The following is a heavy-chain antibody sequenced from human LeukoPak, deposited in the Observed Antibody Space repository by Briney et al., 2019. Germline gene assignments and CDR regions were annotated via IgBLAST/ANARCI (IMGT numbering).Heavy chain of an antibody. V-gene: IGHV4-4*07. J-gene: IGHJ3*02. CDR1: GGSISSYY. Sequence: PSETLSLTCTVSGGSISSYYWSWIRQPAGKGLEWIGRIYTSGSTNYNPSLKSRVTMSVDTSKNQFSLKLSSVTAADTAVYCCARGHERVTALVGARAFDIWGQGTMVTVSS. CDR3: ARGHERVTALVGARAFDI. CDR2: IYTSGST. D-gene: IGHD1-26*01.